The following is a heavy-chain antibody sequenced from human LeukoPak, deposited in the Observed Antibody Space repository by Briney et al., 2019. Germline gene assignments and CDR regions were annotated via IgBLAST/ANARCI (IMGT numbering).Heavy chain of an antibody. V-gene: IGHV4-39*01. CDR3: ASVLYDILTGRKGYFDY. J-gene: IGHJ4*02. D-gene: IGHD3-9*01. Sequence: PSETLSLTCTVSGGSISSSSYYWGWIRQPPGKELEWIGSIYYSGSTYYNPSLRSRVTISVDTSKNQFSLKLSSVTAADTAVYYCASVLYDILTGRKGYFDYRGQGTLVTVSS. CDR1: GGSISSSSYY. CDR2: IYYSGST.